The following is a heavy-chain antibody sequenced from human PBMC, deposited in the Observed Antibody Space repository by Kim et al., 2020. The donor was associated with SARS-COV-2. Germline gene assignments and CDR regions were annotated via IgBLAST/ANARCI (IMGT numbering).Heavy chain of an antibody. V-gene: IGHV4-34*01. CDR1: GGSFSGYY. D-gene: IGHD2-2*01. J-gene: IGHJ2*01. Sequence: SETLSLTCAVYGGSFSGYYWSWIRQPPGKGLEWIGEINHSGSTNYDPSLKSRVTISVDTSKNQFSLKLSSVTAADTAVYYCARGREYCSSTSCYYFKSTRYFDLWGRGTLVTVSS. CDR2: INHSGST. CDR3: ARGREYCSSTSCYYFKSTRYFDL.